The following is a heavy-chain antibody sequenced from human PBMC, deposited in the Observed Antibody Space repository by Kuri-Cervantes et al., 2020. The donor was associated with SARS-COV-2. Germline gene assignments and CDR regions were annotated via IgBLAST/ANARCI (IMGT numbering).Heavy chain of an antibody. J-gene: IGHJ4*02. D-gene: IGHD2-21*01. CDR2: ISHDGKNK. V-gene: IGHV3-30*18. CDR3: AKDRVGVQDF. CDR1: GFNFSRTD. Sequence: GGSLRLSCAASGFNFSRTDMHWVRQAPGKGLEWVAVISHDGKNKKCIASGKGRFTISRDYSQNTLYLHMKSLRSEDTAMYYCAKDRVGVQDFWGQGTLVTVSS.